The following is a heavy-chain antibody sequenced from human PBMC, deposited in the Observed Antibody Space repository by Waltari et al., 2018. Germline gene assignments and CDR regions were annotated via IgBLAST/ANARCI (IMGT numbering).Heavy chain of an antibody. CDR3: VRDHWGPDY. CDR2: IHKDGSEK. Sequence: EVHLVESGGGWVQPGGSLRLSCAASGCTFTDYWMSWVRQAPGKGAEWLANIHKDGSEKNYVDYVKGRFTISRDNAKDSVYLQMNSLRADDTAMYYCVRDHWGPDYWGQGTLVTVSS. CDR1: GCTFTDYW. J-gene: IGHJ4*02. V-gene: IGHV3-7*01. D-gene: IGHD7-27*01.